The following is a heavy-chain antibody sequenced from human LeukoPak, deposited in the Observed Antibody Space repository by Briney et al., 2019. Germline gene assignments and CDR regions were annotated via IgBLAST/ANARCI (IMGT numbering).Heavy chain of an antibody. CDR1: GFTFSSYG. D-gene: IGHD6-19*01. V-gene: IGHV3-30*02. J-gene: IGHJ4*02. CDR2: IRYDGSNK. Sequence: PGGSLRLSCAASGFTFSSYGMRWVRQAPGKGLEWVAFIRYDGSNKYYADSVKGRFTISRDNSKNTLYLQMNSLRAEDTAVYYCARESSGWYGGPSDWGQGTLVTVSS. CDR3: ARESSGWYGGPSD.